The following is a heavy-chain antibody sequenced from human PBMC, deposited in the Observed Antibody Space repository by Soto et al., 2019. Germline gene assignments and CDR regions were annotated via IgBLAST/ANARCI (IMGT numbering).Heavy chain of an antibody. Sequence: GSSVKVSCKASGYTFISYGISWVRQAPGQGLEWMGWISTYNVNTNYAQKFQGRVTMTTDTSTSTVYMELRSLRSEDTAVYYCARDHTGIAVRHRWKSFHYWGKGTLVTVSS. V-gene: IGHV1-18*01. CDR3: ARDHTGIAVRHRWKSFHY. CDR1: GYTFISYG. J-gene: IGHJ1*01. D-gene: IGHD6-19*01. CDR2: ISTYNVNT.